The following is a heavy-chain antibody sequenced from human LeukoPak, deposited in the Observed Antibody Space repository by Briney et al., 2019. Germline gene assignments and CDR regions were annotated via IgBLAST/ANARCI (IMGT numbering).Heavy chain of an antibody. CDR1: GFTFSSHY. CDR2: IKKDGSEK. D-gene: IGHD5-18*01. CDR3: ARDLSGVTGYTYGRGIDY. V-gene: IGHV3-7*01. J-gene: IGHJ4*02. Sequence: GGSLRLSCAASGFTFSSHYMSWVRQAPGKGLEWVANIKKDGSEKYYVDSVKGRFTITRDNAKTSLYLQMNSLRAEDTAVYYCARDLSGVTGYTYGRGIDYWGRGTLVTVSS.